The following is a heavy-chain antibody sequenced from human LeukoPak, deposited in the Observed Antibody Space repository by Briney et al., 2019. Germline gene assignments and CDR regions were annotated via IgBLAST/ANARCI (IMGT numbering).Heavy chain of an antibody. CDR2: IYYSGST. CDR1: GGSISSGGYY. CDR3: ARGGRSLVAAQFDL. J-gene: IGHJ2*01. Sequence: SETLSLTCTVSGGSISSGGYYWSWIRQHPGKGLEWIGYIYYSGSTNYNPSLKCRVTISVDTSKNQFSLKLSSVTAADTAVYYCARGGRSLVAAQFDLWGRGTLVTVSS. D-gene: IGHD2-15*01. V-gene: IGHV4-31*03.